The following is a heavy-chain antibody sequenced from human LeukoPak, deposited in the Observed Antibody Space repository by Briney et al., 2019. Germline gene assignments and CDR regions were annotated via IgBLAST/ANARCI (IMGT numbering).Heavy chain of an antibody. CDR3: ARTLYYDFWMFDY. CDR1: GYTFTGYY. Sequence: GASVKVSCKASGYTFTGYYMHWVRQAPGQGLEWMGWINPNSGGTNYAQKFQGRVTMTRDTSISTAYMELSRLRSDDTVVYYCARTLYYDFWMFDYWGQGTLVTVSS. D-gene: IGHD3-3*01. CDR2: INPNSGGT. V-gene: IGHV1-2*02. J-gene: IGHJ4*02.